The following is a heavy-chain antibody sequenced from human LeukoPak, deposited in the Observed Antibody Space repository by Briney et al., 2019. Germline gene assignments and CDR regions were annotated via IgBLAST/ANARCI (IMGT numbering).Heavy chain of an antibody. Sequence: SQTLSLTCTVSGGSISSGDYYWSWIRQPPGKGLAWIGYIYYSGSTYYNPSLKSRVTISADTSKNQFSLKLSSVTAADTAVYYCARGSDCSSTSCYGRIDYWGQGTLVTVSS. CDR3: ARGSDCSSTSCYGRIDY. V-gene: IGHV4-30-4*01. CDR2: IYYSGST. J-gene: IGHJ4*02. D-gene: IGHD2-2*01. CDR1: GGSISSGDYY.